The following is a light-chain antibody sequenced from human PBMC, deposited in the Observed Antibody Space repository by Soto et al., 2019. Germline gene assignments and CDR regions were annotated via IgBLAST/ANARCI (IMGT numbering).Light chain of an antibody. Sequence: EIVMTPSPATLSVSPGERATLSCRASQSVSSNLAWHQQKPGQAPRLLIYGASTRATGIPARFSGSGSGTEFTLTISSLQSEDFAVYYCQQYNNWPLTFGGGTKVDIK. CDR1: QSVSSN. CDR3: QQYNNWPLT. V-gene: IGKV3-15*01. J-gene: IGKJ4*01. CDR2: GAS.